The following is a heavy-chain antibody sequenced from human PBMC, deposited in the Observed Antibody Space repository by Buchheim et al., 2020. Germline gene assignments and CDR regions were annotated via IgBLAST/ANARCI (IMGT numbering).Heavy chain of an antibody. D-gene: IGHD3-16*02. CDR2: TYHSGSP. Sequence: QVQLQESGPGLVKPSGTLSLTCAVSGGSISGSQWWTWVRQPPGKGLEWIGETYHSGSPTYNPSLKSRVSISVEKSKNQFSLKLTSVTAADTAVYYCVSYDWGSSRPWFDYWGQGTL. CDR3: VSYDWGSSRPWFDY. V-gene: IGHV4-4*02. J-gene: IGHJ4*02. CDR1: GGSISGSQW.